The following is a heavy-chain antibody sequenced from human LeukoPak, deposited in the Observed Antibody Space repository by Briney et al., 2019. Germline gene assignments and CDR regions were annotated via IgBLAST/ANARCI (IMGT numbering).Heavy chain of an antibody. CDR1: GYTFTSYG. D-gene: IGHD4-11*01. Sequence: ASVKVSCKASGYTFTSYGISWVRQAPGQGLEWMRWISAYNGNTNYAQKLQGRVTMTTDTSTSTAYMELRSLRSDDTAVYYCARLVTTVFAFDIWGQGTMVTVSS. J-gene: IGHJ3*02. CDR2: ISAYNGNT. V-gene: IGHV1-18*01. CDR3: ARLVTTVFAFDI.